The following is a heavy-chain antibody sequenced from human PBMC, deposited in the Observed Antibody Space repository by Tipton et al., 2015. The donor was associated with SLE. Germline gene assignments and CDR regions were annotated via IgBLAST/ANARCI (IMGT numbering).Heavy chain of an antibody. D-gene: IGHD5-18*01. CDR1: GFTFSSYE. Sequence: GSLRLSCAASGFTFSSYEMNWVRQAPGMGLEWVSYITTSGSPVYYADSVKGRFTISRDNAKNSLYLQMNSLRAEGTAVYFCARVRSQRDAFDMWGQGTMVTVSS. CDR3: ARVRSQRDAFDM. J-gene: IGHJ3*02. V-gene: IGHV3-48*03. CDR2: ITTSGSPV.